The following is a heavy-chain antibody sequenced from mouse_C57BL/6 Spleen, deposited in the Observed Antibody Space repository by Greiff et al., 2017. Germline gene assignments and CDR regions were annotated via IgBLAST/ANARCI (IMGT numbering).Heavy chain of an antibody. CDR2: INPSSGYT. CDR3: ARRGPSRDSSGWLAY. Sequence: VQLQQSGAELARPGASVKMSCKASGYTFTSYTMHWVKQRPGQGLEWIGYINPSSGYTKYNQKFKDKATLTADKSSSTAYMQLSSLTSEDSAVSYGARRGPSRDSSGWLAYWGQGTLVTVSA. D-gene: IGHD3-2*02. CDR1: GYTFTSYT. V-gene: IGHV1-4*01. J-gene: IGHJ3*01.